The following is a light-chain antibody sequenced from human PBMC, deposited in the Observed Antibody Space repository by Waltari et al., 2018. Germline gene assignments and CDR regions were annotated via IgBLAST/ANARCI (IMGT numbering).Light chain of an antibody. V-gene: IGLV1-51*02. CDR1: RSNIGNNS. CDR2: EDS. CDR3: GTWDSSLSGAV. J-gene: IGLJ7*01. Sequence: QSVLTQPPSVSAAPGQRVTISCSGGRSNIGNNSVSWYRQFPGTAPKLLIYEDSERPSGIPGRFSGSKSGTSATLDITGLQAGDEADYYCGTWDSSLSGAVFGGGTHLTVL.